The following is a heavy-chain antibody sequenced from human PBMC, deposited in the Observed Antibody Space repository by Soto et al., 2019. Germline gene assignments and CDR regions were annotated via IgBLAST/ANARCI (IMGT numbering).Heavy chain of an antibody. CDR2: INHSGST. D-gene: IGHD3-16*02. J-gene: IGHJ4*02. CDR3: ARARGELASNYDY. V-gene: IGHV4-34*01. Sequence: PSEYLSLTWAVRGGSLSGYSWRSIRQPPGKVLEWIGEINHSGSTNYSPSLKSPVTISVDTPNNQFSLKLSSVTAAATAVYYCARARGELASNYDYWGQGTLDTVSS. CDR1: GGSLSGYS.